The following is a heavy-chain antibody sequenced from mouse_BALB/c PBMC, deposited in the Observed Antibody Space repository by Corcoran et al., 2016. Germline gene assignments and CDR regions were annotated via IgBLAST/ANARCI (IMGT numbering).Heavy chain of an antibody. Sequence: QIQLVQSGPELKKPGETVKISCKASGYTFTNYGMNWVKQAPGKGLKWMGWINTYTGEPTYADDFKGRFAFSLETSASTAYLQINNLKNEDMATYFCARGDGGSYRFAYWGQGTLVTVSA. J-gene: IGHJ3*01. D-gene: IGHD1-1*02. CDR1: GYTFTNYG. CDR2: INTYTGEP. V-gene: IGHV9-1*02. CDR3: ARGDGGSYRFAY.